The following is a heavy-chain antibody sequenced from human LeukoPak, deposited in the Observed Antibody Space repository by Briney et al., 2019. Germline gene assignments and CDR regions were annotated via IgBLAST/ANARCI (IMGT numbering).Heavy chain of an antibody. Sequence: SVKVSCKASGGTFSSYAISWVRQAPGQGLEWMGRIIPILGIANYAQKFQGRVTITADKSTSTAYMELSSLRSEDTAVYYCARARPYYYGSGSYGYYFDYWGQGTLVTVSS. J-gene: IGHJ4*02. CDR2: IIPILGIA. CDR3: ARARPYYYGSGSYGYYFDY. CDR1: GGTFSSYA. D-gene: IGHD3-10*01. V-gene: IGHV1-69*04.